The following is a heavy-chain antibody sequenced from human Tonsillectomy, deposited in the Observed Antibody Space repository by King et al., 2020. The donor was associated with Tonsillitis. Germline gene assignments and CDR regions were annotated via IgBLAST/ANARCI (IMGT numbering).Heavy chain of an antibody. Sequence: QLVQSGGGLVQPGGSLRLSCAASGITFSSYWMSWVRQTPGKGLEWVANIKQDGSEKYYVDSVKGRFTISRDNAKNSLYLHMNSLRAEDMAVYYCATTSGHGGPFDFWGQGTMVTVSS. J-gene: IGHJ3*01. D-gene: IGHD3-16*01. V-gene: IGHV3-7*03. CDR3: ATTSGHGGPFDF. CDR1: GITFSSYW. CDR2: IKQDGSEK.